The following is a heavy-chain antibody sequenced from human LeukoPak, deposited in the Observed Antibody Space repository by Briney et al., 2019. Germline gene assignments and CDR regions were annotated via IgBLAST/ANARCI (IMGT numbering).Heavy chain of an antibody. CDR3: SRDGKYYDRSGYYYIDAFDL. CDR2: INPSGGST. V-gene: IGHV1-46*01. D-gene: IGHD3-22*01. CDR1: GYSFTSYY. Sequence: ASVKVSCKTSGYSFTSYYIHWVRQAPGQGLEWMGMINPSGGSTNYAQTFQGRVTMTRDMSTSTVYMELSSLRSEDTAVYYCSRDGKYYDRSGYYYIDAFDLWGQGTMVTVS. J-gene: IGHJ3*01.